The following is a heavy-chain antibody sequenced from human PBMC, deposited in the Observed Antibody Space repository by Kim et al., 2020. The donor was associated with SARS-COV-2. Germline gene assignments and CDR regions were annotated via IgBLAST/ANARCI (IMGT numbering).Heavy chain of an antibody. CDR1: GFTFRDDY. V-gene: IGHV3-11*01. CDR3: ARDPGYGY. D-gene: IGHD5-12*01. CDR2: ISSNGSTI. Sequence: GGSLRLSCAASGFTFRDDYRSWIRQATGKGLEWVSYISSNGSTIYYADAVKGRFTISRDNAKNSLYLQMNSLRAEDTAVYYCARDPGYGYWGQGTLVTVSS. J-gene: IGHJ4*02.